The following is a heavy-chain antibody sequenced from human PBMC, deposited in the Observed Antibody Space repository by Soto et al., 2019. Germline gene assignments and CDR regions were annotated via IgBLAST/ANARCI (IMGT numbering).Heavy chain of an antibody. Sequence: QVQLVESGGGVVQPGRSLRLSCAASGFTFSSYGMHWVRQAPGKGLEWVAVISYDGSNKYYADSVKGRFTISRDNSKNTLYLQMNSLRAEDTAVYYCAKDKVRQRDTAMVHWSYWGQGTLVTVSS. CDR3: AKDKVRQRDTAMVHWSY. D-gene: IGHD5-18*01. CDR2: ISYDGSNK. CDR1: GFTFSSYG. J-gene: IGHJ4*02. V-gene: IGHV3-30*18.